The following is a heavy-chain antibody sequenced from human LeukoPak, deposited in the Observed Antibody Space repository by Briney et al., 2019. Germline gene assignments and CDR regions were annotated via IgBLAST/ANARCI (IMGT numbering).Heavy chain of an antibody. V-gene: IGHV1-18*01. CDR2: ISAYNGNT. CDR1: GYTFTSYG. CDR3: ARDPTNRNWFDP. Sequence: ASVKVSCRASGYTFTSYGISWVRQAPGQGLEWMGWISAYNGNTNYAQKLQGRVTMTTDTSTSTAYMELSSLRSEDTAVYYCARDPTNRNWFDPWGQGTLVTVSS. D-gene: IGHD3-16*01. J-gene: IGHJ5*02.